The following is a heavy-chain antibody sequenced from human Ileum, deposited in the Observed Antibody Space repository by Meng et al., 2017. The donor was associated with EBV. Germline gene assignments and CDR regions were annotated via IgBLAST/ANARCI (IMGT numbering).Heavy chain of an antibody. Sequence: EEQVFESGGGLAQTAGSLRLSCATSVFAFHQHAMSWVRQAPGKGLEWVSSINDGGGHAEYADSVKGRFTISRDNSKKTLYLQMNSLRVEDTAVYYCAKHLFFGLTLGTYESWGQGTMVTVSS. CDR1: VFAFHQHA. CDR2: INDGGGHA. D-gene: IGHD3-16*01. V-gene: IGHV3-23*01. J-gene: IGHJ4*03. CDR3: AKHLFFGLTLGTYES.